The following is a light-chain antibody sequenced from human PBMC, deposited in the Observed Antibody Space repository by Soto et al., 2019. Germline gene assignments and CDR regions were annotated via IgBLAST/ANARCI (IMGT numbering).Light chain of an antibody. CDR1: QSISSY. CDR3: QVRYSIPLS. Sequence: IQMNHSPSSLSASVKDRVTLPCRASQSISSYLNWYQQKPGKAPKLLIYAASSLQSGVPSRFSGSGSGTDFTLTISSLQPEDFATYYCQVRYSIPLSFGGGTRVDI. V-gene: IGKV1-39*01. CDR2: AAS. J-gene: IGKJ4*01.